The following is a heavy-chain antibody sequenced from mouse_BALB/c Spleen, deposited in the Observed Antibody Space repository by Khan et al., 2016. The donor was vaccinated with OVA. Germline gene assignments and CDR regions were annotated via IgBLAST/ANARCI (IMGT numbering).Heavy chain of an antibody. J-gene: IGHJ4*01. V-gene: IGHV9-3-1*01. CDR2: INTYTGEP. CDR3: ARVGYNGTMDS. D-gene: IGHD4-1*01. Sequence: QIQLVQSGPELKKPGETVKISCKASGYTFTNYGMNWVKQAPGKDLKWMGWINTYTGEPTYADDFKGRFAFSLETSANTAYLKINNLKNEDTATYFCARVGYNGTMDSWGQGTSVTVSS. CDR1: GYTFTNYG.